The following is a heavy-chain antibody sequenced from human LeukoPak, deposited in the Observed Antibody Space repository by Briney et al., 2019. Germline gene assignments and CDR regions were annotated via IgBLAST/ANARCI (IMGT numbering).Heavy chain of an antibody. CDR3: ARDDTANAFDI. CDR2: INSDGSST. V-gene: IGHV3-74*01. CDR1: GFTFSSYA. Sequence: GGSLRLSCAASGFTFSSYAMSWVRQAPGKGLVWVSRINSDGSSTSYADSVKGRFTISRDNAKNTLYLQMNSLRAEDTAVYYCARDDTANAFDIWGQGTMVTVSS. D-gene: IGHD5-18*01. J-gene: IGHJ3*02.